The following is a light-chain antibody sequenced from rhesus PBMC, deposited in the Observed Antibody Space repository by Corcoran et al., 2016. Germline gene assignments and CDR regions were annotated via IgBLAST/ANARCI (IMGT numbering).Light chain of an antibody. V-gene: IGKV2-104*01. Sequence: DIVMTQTPLSLPVTLGEPASISCRSSQSLLDSEDGNTSLEWYLQKPGQSPQLLIYEVSNRASGVPDRVSGSGSDTDVTLKISRVEAEDVVIYYCMQALEFPLTFGGGTKVEIK. CDR1: QSLLDSEDGNTS. CDR2: EVS. J-gene: IGKJ4*01. CDR3: MQALEFPLT.